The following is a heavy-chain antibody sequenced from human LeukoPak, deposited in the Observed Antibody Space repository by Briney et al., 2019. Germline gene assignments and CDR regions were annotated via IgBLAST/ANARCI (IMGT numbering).Heavy chain of an antibody. CDR2: ISSSSSYI. CDR3: ARGVVMITFGGVDY. V-gene: IGHV3-21*01. J-gene: IGHJ4*02. Sequence: GGSLRLSCAASGFTFSSYSMNWVRPAPGEGLEWVSSISSSSSYIDYADSVQGRFTIARDKAKNSMYLQMISLRAEDTAVYYCARGVVMITFGGVDYWGQGTLVTVSS. CDR1: GFTFSSYS. D-gene: IGHD3-16*01.